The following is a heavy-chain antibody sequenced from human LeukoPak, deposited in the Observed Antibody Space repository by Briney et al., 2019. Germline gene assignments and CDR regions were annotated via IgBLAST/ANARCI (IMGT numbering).Heavy chain of an antibody. CDR2: INSDGSSP. J-gene: IGHJ3*02. CDR3: ARETGDVLLGAFDI. CDR1: GFTFSTSW. V-gene: IGHV3-74*01. Sequence: GGSLRLSCAASGFTFSTSWMHWVRQDPEKGLVWVSRINSDGSSPSYADSVRGRFTISRDNAKSTLYLQMKSLRVEDTAVYYCARETGDVLLGAFDIWGQGTMVTVSS. D-gene: IGHD3-10*01.